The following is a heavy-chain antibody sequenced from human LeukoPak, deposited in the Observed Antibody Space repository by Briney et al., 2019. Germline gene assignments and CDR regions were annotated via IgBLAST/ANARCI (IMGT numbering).Heavy chain of an antibody. Sequence: TGGSLRLSCAASGFTFSSYAMSWVRQAPGKGLEWVSGISGSGGSTYYADSVKGRFTISRDNSKNTLYLQMNSLSVEDTAVYYCAKDLSPLYYYYGMDVWGQGTTVTVSS. CDR1: GFTFSSYA. CDR2: ISGSGGST. J-gene: IGHJ6*02. V-gene: IGHV3-23*01. CDR3: AKDLSPLYYYYGMDV.